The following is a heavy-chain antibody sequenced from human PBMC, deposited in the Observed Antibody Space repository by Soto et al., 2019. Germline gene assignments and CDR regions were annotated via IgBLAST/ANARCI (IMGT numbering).Heavy chain of an antibody. Sequence: QVQLQESGPGLVKPSQTLSLTCTVSVASISSGGYYWSWIRQHPGEGLEWIGSIYYSGSTSYNPSLKSRVTISVDTSKNQSSVKLSSVTDADTALYYCAREAKYDTSGYPPWFAPWGQGTLVTVSS. CDR2: IYYSGST. CDR3: AREAKYDTSGYPPWFAP. D-gene: IGHD3-22*01. CDR1: VASISSGGYY. V-gene: IGHV4-31*03. J-gene: IGHJ5*02.